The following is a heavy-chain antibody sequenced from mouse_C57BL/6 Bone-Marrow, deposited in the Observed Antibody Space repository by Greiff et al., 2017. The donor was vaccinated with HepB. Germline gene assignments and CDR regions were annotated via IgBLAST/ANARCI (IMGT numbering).Heavy chain of an antibody. Sequence: DVMLVESGGGLVQPGGSLKLSCAASGFTFSDYYMYWVRQTPEKRLEWVAYISNGGGSTYYPDTVKGRFTISRDNAKNTLYLQMSRLKSEDTAMYYCARLRGLRRGGFAYWGQGTLVTVSA. J-gene: IGHJ3*01. CDR3: ARLRGLRRGGFAY. CDR2: ISNGGGST. CDR1: GFTFSDYY. D-gene: IGHD2-4*01. V-gene: IGHV5-12*01.